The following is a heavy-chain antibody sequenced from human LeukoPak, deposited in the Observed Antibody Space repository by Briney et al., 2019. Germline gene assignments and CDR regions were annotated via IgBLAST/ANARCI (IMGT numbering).Heavy chain of an antibody. CDR2: ISSSGSTI. V-gene: IGHV3-48*04. CDR3: ARLFAWFGEPGYFDY. Sequence: PGGSLRLSCAASGFTFSSYSMNWVRQAPGKGLEWVSYISSSGSTIYYADSVKGRFTISRDNAKNSLYLQMNSLRAEDTAVYYCARLFAWFGEPGYFDYWGQGTLVTVSS. CDR1: GFTFSSYS. D-gene: IGHD3-10*01. J-gene: IGHJ4*02.